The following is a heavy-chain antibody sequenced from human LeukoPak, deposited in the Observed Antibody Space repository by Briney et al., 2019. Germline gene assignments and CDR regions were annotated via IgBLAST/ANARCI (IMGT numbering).Heavy chain of an antibody. V-gene: IGHV4-39*01. D-gene: IGHD3-10*01. J-gene: IGHJ3*02. CDR2: IYYSGST. CDR3: ARPRFDGARGMEGAFDI. CDR1: GGSFSGYY. Sequence: PSETLSLTCAVYGGSFSGYYWGWIRQPPGMGLEWIGSIYYSGSTYYNPSLKSRVTISVDTSKNQFSLKLSSVTAADTAVYYCARPRFDGARGMEGAFDIWGQGTMVTVSS.